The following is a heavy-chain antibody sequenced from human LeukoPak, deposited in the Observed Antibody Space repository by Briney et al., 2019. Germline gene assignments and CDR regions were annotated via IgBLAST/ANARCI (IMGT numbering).Heavy chain of an antibody. V-gene: IGHV4-34*01. CDR2: INHSGST. Sequence: PSETLSLTCAVYGGSLSGYYWRWIRQPPGKGLEWIGEINHSGSTNYNPSLKSRVTISVDTSKNQFSLKLSSVTAADTAVYYYARNTIIVGATTAFDIWGQGTMVTVSS. CDR3: ARNTIIVGATTAFDI. J-gene: IGHJ3*02. CDR1: GGSLSGYY. D-gene: IGHD1-26*01.